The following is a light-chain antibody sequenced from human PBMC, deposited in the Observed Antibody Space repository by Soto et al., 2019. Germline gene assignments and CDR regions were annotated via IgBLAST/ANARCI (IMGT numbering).Light chain of an antibody. V-gene: IGLV2-14*01. CDR3: RSSTSNSIWV. CDR1: SSDIGGYNY. CDR2: EVS. J-gene: IGLJ3*02. Sequence: QSALTQPASVSGSPGQSITISCTGTSSDIGGYNYVSWYRQHPGKVPKLVIFEVSNRPSGVSNRFSASKSGNTASLTISGLQAEDEDDYYCRSSTSNSIWVFGGGTKVTVL.